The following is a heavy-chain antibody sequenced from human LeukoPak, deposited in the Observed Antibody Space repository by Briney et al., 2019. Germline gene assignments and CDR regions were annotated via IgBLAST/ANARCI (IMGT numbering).Heavy chain of an antibody. CDR1: GFTFSSHW. CDR2: IEQVGSER. J-gene: IGHJ4*02. D-gene: IGHD3-9*01. CDR3: ARDGFDAGIYFDS. V-gene: IGHV3-7*01. Sequence: GGSLRLSCAVSGFTFSSHWLSWVRQAPGKGLEWVANIEQVGSERYYVDSVKGRFTISRDNAKNLLYLQMNSLRAEDTAVYYCARDGFDAGIYFDSWGQGTLVTVSS.